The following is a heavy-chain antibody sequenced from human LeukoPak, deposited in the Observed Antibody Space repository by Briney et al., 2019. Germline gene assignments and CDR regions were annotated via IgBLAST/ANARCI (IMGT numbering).Heavy chain of an antibody. V-gene: IGHV4-30-4*01. CDR3: ARVIYYDSSGMVHFDL. D-gene: IGHD3-22*01. Sequence: PSQTLSLTCTVSGGSISSGDYYWSWIRQPPGKGLEWIGYIYYSGSTHYNPSLKSRVTISVDTSKNQFSLKLSSVTAADTAVYYCARVIYYDSSGMVHFDLWGRGTLVTVSS. CDR2: IYYSGST. J-gene: IGHJ2*01. CDR1: GGSISSGDYY.